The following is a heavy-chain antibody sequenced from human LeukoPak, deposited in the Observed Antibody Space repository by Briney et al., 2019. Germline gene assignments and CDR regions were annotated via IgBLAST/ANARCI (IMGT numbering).Heavy chain of an antibody. J-gene: IGHJ4*02. CDR2: ISSSSSSI. V-gene: IGHV3-48*02. CDR3: AGDATPSSGWYHFDY. D-gene: IGHD6-19*01. Sequence: PGGSLRLSYAASGFTFSIYSMNWVRQAPGRGLEWVSYISSSSSSIYYADSVKGRFTISRDNAKNSLYLQVNSLRDEDTAVYYCAGDATPSSGWYHFDYWGQGTLVTVSS. CDR1: GFTFSIYS.